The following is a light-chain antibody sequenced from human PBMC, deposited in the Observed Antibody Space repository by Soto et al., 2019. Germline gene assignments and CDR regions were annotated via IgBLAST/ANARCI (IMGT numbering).Light chain of an antibody. CDR2: EVV. CDR1: KNDIGVYDF. Sequence: QSVLTQPPSASRSPGQSVTISCTGTKNDIGVYDFVSWYQHHPGKAPRLIIYEVVQRPSGVPDRFSGSKSGNTASLTVSGLQAADEADYFCKSYAGSNTYVFGSGTKVTGL. J-gene: IGLJ1*01. CDR3: KSYAGSNTYV. V-gene: IGLV2-8*01.